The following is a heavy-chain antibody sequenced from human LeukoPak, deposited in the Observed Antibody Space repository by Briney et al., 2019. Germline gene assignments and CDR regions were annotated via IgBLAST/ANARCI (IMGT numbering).Heavy chain of an antibody. CDR2: IIPIFGTA. J-gene: IGHJ6*02. D-gene: IGHD2-2*01. CDR1: GGTFSSYA. Sequence: SVKVSCKASGGTFSSYAISWVRQAPGQWLEWMGGIIPIFGTANYAQKFQGRVTITADESTSTAYMELSSLRSEDTAVYYCAGRPLYCSSTSCSTQYYYYGMDVWGQGTTVTVSS. CDR3: AGRPLYCSSTSCSTQYYYYGMDV. V-gene: IGHV1-69*13.